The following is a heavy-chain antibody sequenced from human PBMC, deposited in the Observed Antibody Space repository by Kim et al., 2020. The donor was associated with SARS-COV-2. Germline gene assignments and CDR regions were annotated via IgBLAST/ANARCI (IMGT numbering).Heavy chain of an antibody. V-gene: IGHV4-59*01. CDR3: ARVGYDFWSGSPYYGMDV. Sequence: SESLSLTCTVSGGSISSYYWSWIRQPPGKGLEWIGYIYYSGSTNYNPSLKSRVTISVDTSKNQFSLKLSSVTAADTAVYYCARVGYDFWSGSPYYGMDV. CDR2: IYYSGST. J-gene: IGHJ6*01. D-gene: IGHD3-3*01. CDR1: GGSISSYY.